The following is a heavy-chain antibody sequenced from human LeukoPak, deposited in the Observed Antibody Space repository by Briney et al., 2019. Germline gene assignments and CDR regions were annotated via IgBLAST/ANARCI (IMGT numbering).Heavy chain of an antibody. CDR2: IFTSGIT. J-gene: IGHJ6*03. CDR3: ARVFDKDV. D-gene: IGHD2-21*01. V-gene: IGHV4-4*07. CDR1: GGSISTYY. Sequence: PSETLSLTCTVSGGSISTYYWSWIRQPAGKGLEWIGRIFTSGITHYNPSLKSRVTMSIDTSKNQFSLRLSSVTAADTAVYYCARVFDKDVWGKGTTVTVS.